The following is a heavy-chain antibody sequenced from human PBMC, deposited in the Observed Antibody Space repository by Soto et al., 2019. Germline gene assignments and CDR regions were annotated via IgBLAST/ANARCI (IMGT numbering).Heavy chain of an antibody. Sequence: QVHLVESGGGVVQPGRSLRLSCAASGSTFSRNGMHWVRQAPGKGLEWVAVIWYDGSEKYYADSVKGRFTISRDNSKNTLYLQMNSLRAEDTAVYYCARDRPAVACKYYYYYGLDVWGQGTTVTVSS. D-gene: IGHD6-19*01. V-gene: IGHV3-33*01. CDR1: GSTFSRNG. CDR3: ARDRPAVACKYYYYYGLDV. CDR2: IWYDGSEK. J-gene: IGHJ6*02.